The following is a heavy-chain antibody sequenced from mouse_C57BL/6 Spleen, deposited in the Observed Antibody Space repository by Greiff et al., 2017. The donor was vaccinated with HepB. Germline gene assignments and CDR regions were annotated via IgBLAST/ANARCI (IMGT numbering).Heavy chain of an antibody. CDR2: ISSGSSTI. CDR3: ARGYYGSSRYAMDY. Sequence: EVQVVEPGGGLVKPGGSLKLSCAASGFTFSDYGMHWVRQAPEKGLEWVAYISSGSSTIYYADTVKGRFTISRDNAKNTLFLQMTSLRSEDTAMYYCARGYYGSSRYAMDYWGQGTSVTVSS. CDR1: GFTFSDYG. J-gene: IGHJ4*01. V-gene: IGHV5-17*01. D-gene: IGHD1-1*01.